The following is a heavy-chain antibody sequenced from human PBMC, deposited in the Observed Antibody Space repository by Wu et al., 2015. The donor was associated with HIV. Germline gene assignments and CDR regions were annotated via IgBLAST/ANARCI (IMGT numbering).Heavy chain of an antibody. Sequence: VRLVQSGAVIKTPGSSVKISCRASGFNFRDYSIHWVRLTRDKGFEWMGWINPNSGGTNYAQKFQGRVTMTRDTSISTAYMELSRLRSDDTAVYYCARDLESGSYGTLHYWGQGTLVTVSS. CDR3: ARDLESGSYGTLHY. CDR1: GFNFRDYS. V-gene: IGHV1-2*02. J-gene: IGHJ4*02. CDR2: INPNSGGT. D-gene: IGHD1-26*01.